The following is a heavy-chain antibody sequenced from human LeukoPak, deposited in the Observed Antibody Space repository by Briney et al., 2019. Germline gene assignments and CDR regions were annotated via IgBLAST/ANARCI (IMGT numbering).Heavy chain of an antibody. Sequence: PGGSLRLSCAASGFTFSSYGMHWVRQAPGKGLEWVAVIWYDGSNKYYADSVKGRFTISRDNSKNTPYLQMNSLRAEDTAVYYCASASSWYGYYGMDVWGQGTTVTVSS. CDR3: ASASSWYGYYGMDV. J-gene: IGHJ6*02. D-gene: IGHD6-13*01. CDR2: IWYDGSNK. CDR1: GFTFSSYG. V-gene: IGHV3-33*01.